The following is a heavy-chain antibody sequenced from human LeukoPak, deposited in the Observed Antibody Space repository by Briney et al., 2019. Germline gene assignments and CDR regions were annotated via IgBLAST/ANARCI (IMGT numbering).Heavy chain of an antibody. V-gene: IGHV3-66*01. D-gene: IGHD3-10*01. J-gene: IGHJ4*02. CDR3: ARESPALWFGDL. CDR2: IYSGGST. CDR1: GFTVSSNY. Sequence: PGGSLRLSCAASGFTVSSNYMSWVRQAPGKGLEWVSVIYSGGSTYYADSVKGRFTISRDSSKNTLYLQMNSLRAEDTAVYYCARESPALWFGDLWGQGTLVTVSS.